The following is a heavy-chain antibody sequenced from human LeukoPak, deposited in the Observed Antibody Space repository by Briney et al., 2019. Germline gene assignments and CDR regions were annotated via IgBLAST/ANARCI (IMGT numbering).Heavy chain of an antibody. J-gene: IGHJ1*01. CDR2: IITMISYI. V-gene: IGHV3-21*01. CDR3: ARDGGDYYDSSGHPFHH. Sequence: GGSLRLSCAASGFTFGSYNMNWVRQAPGKGLEWVSSIITMISYIYYADLVKGRLTISRDNAKKSLYLQMNSLRAGDTAVYYCARDGGDYYDSSGHPFHHWGQGTLVTLSS. D-gene: IGHD3-22*01. CDR1: GFTFGSYN.